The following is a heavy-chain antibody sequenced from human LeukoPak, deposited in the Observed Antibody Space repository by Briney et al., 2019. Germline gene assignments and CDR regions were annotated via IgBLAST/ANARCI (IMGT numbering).Heavy chain of an antibody. J-gene: IGHJ4*02. CDR3: ARVLSFPYLLDS. CDR2: FFQSHKS. CDR1: GHSTTRGYY. Sequence: SETLSLTCAISGHSTTRGYYWAWFRQSPGKGLEWIATFFQSHKSFYNASLESRVTMSLDTSKSQFSPNLTSVTAADTAVYSCARVLSFPYLLDSWGRGTQVTVSS. D-gene: IGHD2/OR15-2a*01. V-gene: IGHV4-38-2*01.